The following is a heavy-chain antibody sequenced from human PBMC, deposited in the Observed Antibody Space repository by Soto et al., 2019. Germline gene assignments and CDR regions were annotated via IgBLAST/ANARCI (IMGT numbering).Heavy chain of an antibody. J-gene: IGHJ4*02. CDR1: GGTFSSFA. CDR3: ARDRDHTYDY. Sequence: QVQLVQSGAEVKKPGSSVKVSCKASGGTFSSFAISWVRQAPGQGLEWMGGIIPIFGTTNYAQKFQGRVTITADESTSTAYMEVTTLRSEYTAVYYCARDRDHTYDYWGQGTRVTVSS. V-gene: IGHV1-69*01. CDR2: IIPIFGTT.